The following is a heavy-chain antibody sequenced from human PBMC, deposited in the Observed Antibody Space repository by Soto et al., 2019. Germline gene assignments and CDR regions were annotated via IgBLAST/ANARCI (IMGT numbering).Heavy chain of an antibody. CDR3: ARDRIAGSKYYYGMDI. J-gene: IGHJ6*02. Sequence: QVQLVQSGAEVKKPGSSVRVSCKASGGTFSSYAISWVRQAPGQGLEWMGGIIPIFGTENYAQKFQVRVTITANESTSTAYMELSSRRSEDTAVYYCARDRIAGSKYYYGMDIWGQGTTVTVSS. D-gene: IGHD6-13*01. V-gene: IGHV1-69*01. CDR2: IIPIFGTE. CDR1: GGTFSSYA.